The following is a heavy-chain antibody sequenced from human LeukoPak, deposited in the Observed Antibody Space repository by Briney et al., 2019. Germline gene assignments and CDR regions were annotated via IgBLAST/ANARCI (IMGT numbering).Heavy chain of an antibody. J-gene: IGHJ4*02. CDR3: AGRAYCGGDCYFPPDY. V-gene: IGHV1-18*01. D-gene: IGHD2-21*02. CDR1: GYTFTSYG. CDR2: ISAYNGKT. Sequence: GASVKVSCKASGYTFTSYGISWVRQAPGQGLEWMGWISAYNGKTNYEKKLKGRVTMTTDTSTSTAYMELRSLRSDDTAVYYCAGRAYCGGDCYFPPDYWGQGTLVTVSS.